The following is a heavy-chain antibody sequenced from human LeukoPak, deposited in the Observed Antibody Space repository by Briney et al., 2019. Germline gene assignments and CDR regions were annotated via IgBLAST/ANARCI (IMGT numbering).Heavy chain of an antibody. CDR3: ARDSCSLSSCPFFGY. J-gene: IGHJ4*02. Sequence: SVKVSCKASGYTFTGYYIHWVRQAPGQGLEWMGWINPNSGGTNYAQKFQGRVTMTRDTSITTAYMELSSLISDDTAVYYCARDSCSLSSCPFFGYWGQGTLVTVSS. V-gene: IGHV1-2*02. D-gene: IGHD2-2*01. CDR1: GYTFTGYY. CDR2: INPNSGGT.